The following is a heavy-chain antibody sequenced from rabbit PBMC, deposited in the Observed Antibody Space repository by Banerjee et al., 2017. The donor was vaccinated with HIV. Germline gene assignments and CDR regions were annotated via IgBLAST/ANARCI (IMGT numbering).Heavy chain of an antibody. CDR2: IDTGDGGS. Sequence: QEQLVESGGGLVKPGASLTLTCKASGFSFSSGYDMCWVRQAPGKGLEWIASIDTGDGGSYYASWVNGRFTISLDNAQNTVFLQMTSLRVADTATYFCARAVSSGWGGFFNLWGPGTLVTVS. D-gene: IGHD4-1*01. CDR3: ARAVSSGWGGFFNL. J-gene: IGHJ4*01. CDR1: GFSFSSGYD. V-gene: IGHV1S43*01.